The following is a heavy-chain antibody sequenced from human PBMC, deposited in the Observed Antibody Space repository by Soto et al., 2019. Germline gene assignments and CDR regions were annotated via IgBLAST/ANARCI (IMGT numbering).Heavy chain of an antibody. V-gene: IGHV4-4*02. Sequence: QVQLQESGPGLVKPSGTLSLTCAVSSGSISSNNWWSWVRQPPGKGLEWIGEIYHSGSTNYSPSPKSRVTISVDKSKNQFSLKLSSVTAADTAVYYCARVQDSSSWFDYWGQGTLVTVSS. CDR2: IYHSGST. J-gene: IGHJ5*01. CDR3: ARVQDSSSWFDY. D-gene: IGHD6-13*01. CDR1: SGSISSNNW.